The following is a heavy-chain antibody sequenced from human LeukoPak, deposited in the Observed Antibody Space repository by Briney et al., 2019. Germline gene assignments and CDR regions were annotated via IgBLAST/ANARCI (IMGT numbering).Heavy chain of an antibody. CDR1: GGSISSYY. Sequence: PSETLSLTCTVSGGSISSYYWSWIRQPAGKGLEWIGRIYTSGSTNYNPSLKSRVTMSIDTSKNQFSLKLSSVTAADTAVYYCARASERSIWEMAIIRDAFDIWGQGTMVTVSS. CDR3: ARASERSIWEMAIIRDAFDI. D-gene: IGHD5-24*01. CDR2: IYTSGST. J-gene: IGHJ3*02. V-gene: IGHV4-4*07.